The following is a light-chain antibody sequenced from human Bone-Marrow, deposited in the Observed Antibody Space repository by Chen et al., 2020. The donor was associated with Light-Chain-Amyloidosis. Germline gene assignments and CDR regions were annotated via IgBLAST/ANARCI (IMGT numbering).Light chain of an antibody. V-gene: IGLV6-57*01. CDR2: EDN. CDR1: SGSIATNY. Sequence: NFMLTQPHPVSESPGKTVIISCTRSSGSIATNYVQWYQQRPGSSPATVIYEDNKRPSCVPNRFSGSIDRSASSASLSMSGLKTEDEADYCCQSYQGSSQGVFGGGTKLTVL. J-gene: IGLJ3*02. CDR3: QSYQGSSQGV.